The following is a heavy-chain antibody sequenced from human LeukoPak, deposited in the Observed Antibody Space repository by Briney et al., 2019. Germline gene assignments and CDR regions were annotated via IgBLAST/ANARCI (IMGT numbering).Heavy chain of an antibody. J-gene: IGHJ3*02. CDR2: ISSSGSTI. Sequence: GGSLRLSCAASGFTFSSYEMNWVRQAPGKGREGVSYISSSGSTIYYADSVKGRFTISRDNAKNSLYLQMNSLRAEDTAVYYCARVEEDAFDIWGQGTMVTVSS. CDR3: ARVEEDAFDI. V-gene: IGHV3-48*03. CDR1: GFTFSSYE.